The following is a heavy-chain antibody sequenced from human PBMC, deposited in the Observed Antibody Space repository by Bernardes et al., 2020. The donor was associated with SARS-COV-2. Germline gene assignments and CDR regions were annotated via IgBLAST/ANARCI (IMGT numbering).Heavy chain of an antibody. CDR2: IYSGGST. CDR3: ARDPDYDDSRRDAFDI. Sequence: GGSLRLSCAASGFTVSSNYMSWVRQAPGKGLEWVSVIYSGGSTYYADSVKGRFTISRDNSKNTLYLQMNSLRAEDTAVYYCARDPDYDDSRRDAFDIWGQGTMVTVSS. D-gene: IGHD3-22*01. CDR1: GFTVSSNY. V-gene: IGHV3-53*01. J-gene: IGHJ3*02.